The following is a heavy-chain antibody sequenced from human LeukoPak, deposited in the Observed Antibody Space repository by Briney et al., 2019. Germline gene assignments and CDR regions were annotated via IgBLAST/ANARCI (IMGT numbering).Heavy chain of an antibody. J-gene: IGHJ4*02. D-gene: IGHD1-1*01. Sequence: GGSLKLSCAASGFTFSSCSMNWVRQAPGKGLEWVSSISGGSGYIYYADSVKGRFTISRDNAKNSLYVQMNSLRAEDTAVYYCARDWGTGAFDYWGQGTLVTVSS. CDR1: GFTFSSCS. CDR3: ARDWGTGAFDY. CDR2: ISGGSGYI. V-gene: IGHV3-21*01.